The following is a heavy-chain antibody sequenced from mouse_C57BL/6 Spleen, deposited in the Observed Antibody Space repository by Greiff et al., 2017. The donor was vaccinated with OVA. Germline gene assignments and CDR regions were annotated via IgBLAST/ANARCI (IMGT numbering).Heavy chain of an antibody. D-gene: IGHD1-1*01. J-gene: IGHJ2*01. V-gene: IGHV1-81*01. CDR3: ARWTTTVVAPYYFDY. CDR2: IYPRSGNT. Sequence: VQLQQSGAELARPGASVKLSCKASGYTFTSYGISWVKQRTGQGLEWIGEIYPRSGNTYYNEKFKGKATLTADKSSSTAYMELRSLTSEDSAVYFCARWTTTVVAPYYFDYWGQGTTLTVSS. CDR1: GYTFTSYG.